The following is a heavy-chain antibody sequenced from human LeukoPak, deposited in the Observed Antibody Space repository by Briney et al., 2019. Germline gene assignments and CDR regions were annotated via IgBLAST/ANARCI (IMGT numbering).Heavy chain of an antibody. V-gene: IGHV4-34*01. Sequence: SETLSLTCAVYGGSFSGYYWSWIRQPPGKGLEWIGEINHSGSTNYNPSLKSRVTISVDTSKNQFSLKLSSVTAADTAVYYCARNSSTIVSRIRTAIGFDSWGQRTRVTVSS. CDR1: GGSFSGYY. D-gene: IGHD5/OR15-5a*01. CDR3: ARNSSTIVSRIRTAIGFDS. CDR2: INHSGST. J-gene: IGHJ4*02.